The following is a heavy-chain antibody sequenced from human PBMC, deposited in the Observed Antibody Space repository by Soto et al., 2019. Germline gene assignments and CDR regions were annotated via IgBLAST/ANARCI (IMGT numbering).Heavy chain of an antibody. D-gene: IGHD5-12*01. CDR1: GFTFSSYE. CDR2: ISSSGSTI. V-gene: IGHV3-48*03. CDR3: ARDWWMATNTRAFDY. J-gene: IGHJ4*02. Sequence: EVQLLESGGGLVQPGGSLRLSCAASGFTFSSYEMNWVRQAPGKGLEWVSYISSSGSTIYYADSVKGRFTISRDNAKNSLYLQMNSLRAEDTAVYYCARDWWMATNTRAFDYWGQGTLVTVSS.